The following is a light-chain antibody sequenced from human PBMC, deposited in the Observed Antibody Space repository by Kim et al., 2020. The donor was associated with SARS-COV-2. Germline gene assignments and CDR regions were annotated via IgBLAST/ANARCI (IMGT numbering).Light chain of an antibody. V-gene: IGLV7-43*01. CDR3: LLYYGGAQMV. Sequence: GGTVTLTSASITGAVTIGYYPNWFQQKPRQAPRALIYSTSNKPSWAPARFSGSLLGGKAALTLSSVQPADEAEYYCLLYYGGAQMVFGGGTKLTVL. J-gene: IGLJ3*02. CDR1: TGAVTIGYY. CDR2: STS.